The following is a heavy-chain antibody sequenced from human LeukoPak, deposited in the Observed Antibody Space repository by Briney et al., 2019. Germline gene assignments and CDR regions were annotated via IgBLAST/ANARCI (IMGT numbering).Heavy chain of an antibody. V-gene: IGHV3-30*03. J-gene: IGHJ3*02. CDR3: TRPAPPGGIVYGFHI. Sequence: GGSLRLSCAASGFIFTTYAMHWVRQAPGKGLEWVAIISYDGNCRNYADSVKGRFTISRDNSKNTLYLQMNSLGAEDTAVYYCTRPAPPGGIVYGFHIWGQGTMVTVSS. CDR1: GFIFTTYA. CDR2: ISYDGNCR. D-gene: IGHD3-16*02.